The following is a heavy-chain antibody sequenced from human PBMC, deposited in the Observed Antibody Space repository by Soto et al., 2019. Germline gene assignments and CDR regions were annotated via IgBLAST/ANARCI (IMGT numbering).Heavy chain of an antibody. V-gene: IGHV3-21*01. D-gene: IGHD2-15*01. CDR1: GFTFSSYS. J-gene: IGHJ4*02. CDR3: AREEGYCSGGSCLDYFDY. Sequence: LRLSCAASGFTFSSYSMNWVRQAPGKGLEWVSSISSSSSYIYYADSVKGRFTISRDNAKNSLYLQMNSLRAEDTAVYYCAREEGYCSGGSCLDYFDYWGQGTLVTVSS. CDR2: ISSSSSYI.